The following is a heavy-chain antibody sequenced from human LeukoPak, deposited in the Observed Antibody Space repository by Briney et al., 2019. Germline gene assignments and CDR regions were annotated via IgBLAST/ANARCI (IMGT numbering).Heavy chain of an antibody. Sequence: GASVKVSCKASGYTFTGYYMHWVRQAPGQGLEWMGGIIPIFGTANYAQKFQGRVTITADESTSTAYMELSSPRSEDTAVYYCARGGQYYDILTGYYNLGSQHDYWGQGTLVTVSS. J-gene: IGHJ4*02. V-gene: IGHV1-69*13. D-gene: IGHD3-9*01. CDR3: ARGGQYYDILTGYYNLGSQHDY. CDR1: GYTFTGYY. CDR2: IIPIFGTA.